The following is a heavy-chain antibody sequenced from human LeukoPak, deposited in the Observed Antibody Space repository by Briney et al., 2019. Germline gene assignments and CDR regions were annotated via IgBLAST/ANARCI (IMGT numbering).Heavy chain of an antibody. CDR3: ARDRGPYGDYADY. CDR2: IYYSGST. J-gene: IGHJ4*02. V-gene: IGHV4-59*11. CDR1: GGSMRSHY. Sequence: PSETLSLTCTVSGGSMRSHYWSWIRQPPGKGLEWIANIYYSGSTNYNPSLKSRVTISIDTSKNQFSLKLSSVTAADTAVYYCARDRGPYGDYADYWGQGTLVTVSS. D-gene: IGHD4-17*01.